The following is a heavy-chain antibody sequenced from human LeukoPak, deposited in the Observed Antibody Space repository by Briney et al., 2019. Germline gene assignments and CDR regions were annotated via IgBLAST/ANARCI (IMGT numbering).Heavy chain of an antibody. J-gene: IGHJ3*02. D-gene: IGHD3-22*01. V-gene: IGHV3-48*01. CDR3: AKDAPYYYDSSGYGGAFDI. CDR2: ISSSSSTI. CDR1: GFTFSSCN. Sequence: GGSLRLSCAASGFTFSSCNMNWVRQAPGKGLEWVSYISSSSSTIYYADSVKGRFTISRDNSKNTLYLQINSLRAEDTAVYYCAKDAPYYYDSSGYGGAFDIWGQGTMVTVSS.